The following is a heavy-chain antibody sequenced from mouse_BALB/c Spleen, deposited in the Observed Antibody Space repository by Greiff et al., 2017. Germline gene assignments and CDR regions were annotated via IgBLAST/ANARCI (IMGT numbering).Heavy chain of an antibody. D-gene: IGHD2-4*01. V-gene: IGHV1S29*02. CDR3: ARDDYDVDWYFDV. CDR1: GYTFTDYN. CDR2: IYPYNGGT. Sequence: VQLKQSGPELVKPGASVKISCKASGYTFTDYNMHWVKQSHGKSLEWIGYIYPYNGGTGYNQKFKSKATLTVDNSSSTAYMELRSLTSEDSAVYYCARDDYDVDWYFDVWGAGTTVTVSS. J-gene: IGHJ1*01.